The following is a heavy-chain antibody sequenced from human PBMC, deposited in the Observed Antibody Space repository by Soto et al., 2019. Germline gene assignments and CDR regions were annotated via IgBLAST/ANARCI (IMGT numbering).Heavy chain of an antibody. CDR1: GGTFSSYA. V-gene: IGHV1-69*12. Sequence: QVQLVQSGAEVKKPGSSVKVSCKASGGTFSSYAISWLRQSPGQGLEWMGEIIPIFGTANSAQKFQGSVTITAEESTSTAYMELSSLRSEYTAVYYCARDRGPSSGYYPYWFDPWCQGTLVTVSS. CDR2: IIPIFGTA. J-gene: IGHJ5*02. CDR3: ARDRGPSSGYYPYWFDP. D-gene: IGHD3-22*01.